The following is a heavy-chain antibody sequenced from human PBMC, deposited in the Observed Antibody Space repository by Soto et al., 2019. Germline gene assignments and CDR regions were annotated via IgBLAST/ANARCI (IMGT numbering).Heavy chain of an antibody. J-gene: IGHJ6*02. CDR2: ISYDGSNK. D-gene: IGHD3-10*01. V-gene: IGHV3-30-3*01. CDR1: GFTFSSYA. CDR3: ARDGGSGSYYNGHYYYGMDV. Sequence: GGSLRLSCAASGFTFSSYAMHWVRQAPGKGLEWVAVISYDGSNKYYADSVKGRFTISRDNSKNTLYLQMNSLGAEDTAVDYCARDGGSGSYYNGHYYYGMDVWGQGTTVTVSS.